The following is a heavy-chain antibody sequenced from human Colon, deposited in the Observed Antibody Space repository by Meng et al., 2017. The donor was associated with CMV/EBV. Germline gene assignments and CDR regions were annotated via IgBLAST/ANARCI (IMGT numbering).Heavy chain of an antibody. Sequence: GGSLRLSCAASGFTFSSYAMSWVRQAPGKGLEWVSSMSGSGISTDYADAVKGRFTISRDNSENTLYLQMNSLRAEGTAVYYCGKLRCFHWYGADDYWGQGTLVTVSS. CDR1: GFTFSSYA. V-gene: IGHV3-23*01. CDR3: GKLRCFHWYGADDY. CDR2: MSGSGIST. D-gene: IGHD3-9*01. J-gene: IGHJ4*02.